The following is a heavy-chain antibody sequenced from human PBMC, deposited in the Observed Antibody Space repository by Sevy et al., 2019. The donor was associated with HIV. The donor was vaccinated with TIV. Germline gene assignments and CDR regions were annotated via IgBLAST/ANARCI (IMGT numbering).Heavy chain of an antibody. J-gene: IGHJ4*02. CDR3: VRDRGEILSSAFDY. CDR2: ISYDGRNNK. Sequence: GGSLRLSCAASGFSFSDYRMHWVRQAPGKGLEWVAVISYDGRNNKYNADSVKGRFTISRDNSKNTLYLQMNSLRAEDTAIYYCVRDRGEILSSAFDYWGQGTLVTVSS. D-gene: IGHD3-16*01. V-gene: IGHV3-30*03. CDR1: GFSFSDYR.